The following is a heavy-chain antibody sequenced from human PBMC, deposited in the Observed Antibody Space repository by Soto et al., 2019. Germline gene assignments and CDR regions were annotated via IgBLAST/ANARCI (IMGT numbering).Heavy chain of an antibody. V-gene: IGHV4-30-4*01. J-gene: IGHJ5*02. CDR1: GGSISSGDYY. CDR2: IYYSGST. Sequence: TLSLTCTVSGGSISSGDYYWSWIRQPPGKGLEWIGYIYYSGSTYYNPSLKSRVTISVDTSKNQFSLKLSSVTAADTAVYYCARTPIVLMVYATWGQGTLVTVSS. D-gene: IGHD2-8*01. CDR3: ARTPIVLMVYAT.